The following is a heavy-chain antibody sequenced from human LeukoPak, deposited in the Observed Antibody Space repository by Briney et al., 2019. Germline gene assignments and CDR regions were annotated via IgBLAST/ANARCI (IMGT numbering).Heavy chain of an antibody. V-gene: IGHV3-23*01. Sequence: PPGGSLRLSCVGSGFTFRSHAMSWVRQAPEKGLEFVSGIYENGGTTYYADSAKGRFSISRDNSKNTLYLQMDSLRGEDTAVYYCAKDFRIGYSAHFDYWGQGALVTVSS. CDR3: AKDFRIGYSAHFDY. CDR1: GFTFRSHA. CDR2: IYENGGTT. D-gene: IGHD2-21*01. J-gene: IGHJ4*02.